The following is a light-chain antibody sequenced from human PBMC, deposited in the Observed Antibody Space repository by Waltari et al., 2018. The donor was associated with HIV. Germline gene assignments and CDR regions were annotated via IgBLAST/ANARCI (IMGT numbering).Light chain of an antibody. Sequence: EIVMTQSPATLSVSPGDRATLPCRASQSVSSNLAWYQQRPGQAPRLLIFGAYTRATGIPARFSGSGSGTEFSLTISSLQSEDFAVYYCQQYNSWPPAWTFGQGTNVEIK. V-gene: IGKV3-15*01. CDR3: QQYNSWPPAWT. J-gene: IGKJ1*01. CDR1: QSVSSN. CDR2: GAY.